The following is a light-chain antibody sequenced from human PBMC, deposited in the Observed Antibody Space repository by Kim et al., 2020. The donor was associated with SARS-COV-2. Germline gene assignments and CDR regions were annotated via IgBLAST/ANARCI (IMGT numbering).Light chain of an antibody. J-gene: IGLJ3*02. CDR3: QFYDNRLSARV. CDR2: GNN. Sequence: QSVLTQPTSVSGAPGQRVTISCTGSNSNIGAGYDVHWYKLLPGTAPKLLIYGNNNRPSGVPDRFSGSRSGIGVFLAITDLQAEDEAAYYCQFYDNRLSARVLGRGTKRT. CDR1: NSNIGAGYD. V-gene: IGLV1-40*01.